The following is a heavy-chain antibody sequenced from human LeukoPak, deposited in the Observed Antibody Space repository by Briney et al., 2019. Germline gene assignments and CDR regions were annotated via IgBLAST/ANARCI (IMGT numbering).Heavy chain of an antibody. D-gene: IGHD1-26*01. CDR3: ARIYSGRYSSLDVFDI. Sequence: ASVKVSCKASGYTFTGYYMHWVRQAPGQGLEWMGWINPNSGGTNYAQKFQGRVTMTRDTSISTAYMELSRLRSDDTAVYYCARIYSGRYSSLDVFDIWGQGTMVTVSS. CDR2: INPNSGGT. J-gene: IGHJ3*02. V-gene: IGHV1-2*02. CDR1: GYTFTGYY.